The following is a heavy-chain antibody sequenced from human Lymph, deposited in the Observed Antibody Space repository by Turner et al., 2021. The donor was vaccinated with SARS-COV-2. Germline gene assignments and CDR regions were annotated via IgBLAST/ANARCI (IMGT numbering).Heavy chain of an antibody. Sequence: EVQMVESGGGLVLPGGSLSLSFAASGFTFSSYSMNWVRQAPGKGLEWVSYISISSSTIYYADSVKGRFTISRDNAKNSLYLQMNSLRDEETAVYYCARDRGGYGAYYYGMDVWGQGTTVTVSS. CDR3: ARDRGGYGAYYYGMDV. CDR2: ISISSSTI. V-gene: IGHV3-48*02. CDR1: GFTFSSYS. J-gene: IGHJ6*02. D-gene: IGHD2-15*01.